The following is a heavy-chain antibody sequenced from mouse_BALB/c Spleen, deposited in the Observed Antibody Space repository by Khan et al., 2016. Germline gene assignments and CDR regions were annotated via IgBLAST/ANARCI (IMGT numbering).Heavy chain of an antibody. CDR2: VDPETGGT. CDR3: TRKGIFYGNYDFDC. J-gene: IGHJ2*01. V-gene: IGHV1-15*01. D-gene: IGHD2-1*01. CDR1: GYTFSDYE. Sequence: VQLQESGAELVRPGASVTLSCEASGYTFSDYEMHWVKQTPVHGLEWIGAVDPETGGTAYNQKFKGQATLTAGRSSSTAYMELRSLTSEDSAVYYCTRKGIFYGNYDFDCWGQGTTLTVSS.